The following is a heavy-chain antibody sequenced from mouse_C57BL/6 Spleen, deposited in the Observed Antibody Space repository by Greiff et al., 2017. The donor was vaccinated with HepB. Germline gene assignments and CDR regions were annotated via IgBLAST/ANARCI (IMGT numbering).Heavy chain of an antibody. CDR3: ARDGSHFDY. CDR1: GFTFSSYT. CDR2: ISGGGGNT. V-gene: IGHV5-9*01. Sequence: EVQGVESGGGLVKPGGSLKLSCAASGFTFSSYTMSWVRQTPEKRLEWVATISGGGGNTYYPDSVKGRFTISRDNAKNTLYLQMSSLRSEDTALYYCARDGSHFDYWGQGTTLTVSS. D-gene: IGHD2-3*01. J-gene: IGHJ2*01.